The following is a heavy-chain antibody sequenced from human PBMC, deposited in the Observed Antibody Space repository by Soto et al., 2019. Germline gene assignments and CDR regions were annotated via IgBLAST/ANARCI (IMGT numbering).Heavy chain of an antibody. D-gene: IGHD6-13*01. CDR2: TYYRSKWYN. V-gene: IGHV6-1*01. CDR1: GYSVCSNSAA. Sequence: SQTLSLTCAISGYSVCSNSAACNWIRQSPSRGLEWLGRTYYRSKWYNDYAVSVKSRITINPDTSKNQFSLQLNSVTPEDTAVYYCARLIAAAGSTYFDYWGQGTLVTVPQ. CDR3: ARLIAAAGSTYFDY. J-gene: IGHJ4*02.